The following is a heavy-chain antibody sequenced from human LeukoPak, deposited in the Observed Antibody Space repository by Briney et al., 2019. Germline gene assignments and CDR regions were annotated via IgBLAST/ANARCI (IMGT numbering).Heavy chain of an antibody. D-gene: IGHD3-22*01. V-gene: IGHV3-66*01. CDR3: ARKEVAYYDNV. J-gene: IGHJ4*02. CDR1: GFTVSSNY. CDR2: IYSGGTT. Sequence: GGSLRLSCAASGFTVSSNYMSWVRQAPGKGLEWVSVIYSGGTTYYADSVKGRFTISRDNSKNTLYLQMNSLRVEDTAVYYCARKEVAYYDNVWGQGTLVTVSS.